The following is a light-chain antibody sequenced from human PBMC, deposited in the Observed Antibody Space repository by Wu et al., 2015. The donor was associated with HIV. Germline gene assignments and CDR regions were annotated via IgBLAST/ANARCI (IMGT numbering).Light chain of an antibody. Sequence: DIQMTQSPSSLSASVGDRVTITCQASQDISNYLNWYQQKPGKAPKLLIYDASNLETGVPSRFSGSGSGTDFTFTISSLQPEDIATYYCQQYDNPPSMYYFGQGTKLE. J-gene: IGKJ2*01. V-gene: IGKV1-33*01. CDR3: QQYDNPPSMYY. CDR2: DAS. CDR1: QDISNY.